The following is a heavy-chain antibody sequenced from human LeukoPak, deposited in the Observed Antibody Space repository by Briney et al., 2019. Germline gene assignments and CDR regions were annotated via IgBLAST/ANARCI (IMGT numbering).Heavy chain of an antibody. D-gene: IGHD3-3*01. Sequence: SETLSLTCAVYGGSFSGYYWSWIRQPPGKGLEWIGEINHSGSTNYNPSLMSRVTISVDTSKNQFSLKLSSVTAADTAVYYCARAGGSDGTYYDFWSGYYIFDYWGQGTLVTVSS. CDR1: GGSFSGYY. V-gene: IGHV4-34*01. J-gene: IGHJ4*02. CDR2: INHSGST. CDR3: ARAGGSDGTYYDFWSGYYIFDY.